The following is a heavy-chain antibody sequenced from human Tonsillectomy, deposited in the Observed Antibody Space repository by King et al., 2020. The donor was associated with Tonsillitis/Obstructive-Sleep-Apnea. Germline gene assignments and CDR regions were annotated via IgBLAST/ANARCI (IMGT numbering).Heavy chain of an antibody. CDR1: GYTFTSYG. CDR3: AREPTPYYDFWSGYYNYFDY. Sequence: QLVQSGAEVKKPGASVKVSCKASGYTFTSYGISWVRQAPGQGLEWMGWISAYNGNTNYAQKLQGRVTMTTDTSTSTAYMELRSLRSDDTAVYYCAREPTPYYDFWSGYYNYFDYWGQGTLVTVSS. D-gene: IGHD3-3*01. J-gene: IGHJ4*02. CDR2: ISAYNGNT. V-gene: IGHV1-18*01.